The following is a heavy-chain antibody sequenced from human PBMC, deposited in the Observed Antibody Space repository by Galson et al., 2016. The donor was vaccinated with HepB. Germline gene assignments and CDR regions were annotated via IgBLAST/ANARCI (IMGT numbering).Heavy chain of an antibody. CDR2: FAGSGGST. CDR3: ARTGKDSYGNYYFDF. V-gene: IGHV3-23*01. J-gene: IGHJ4*02. Sequence: SLRLSCAASGFTFSDYAMHWVRQAPGKGLEWVSSFAGSGGSTHYYADSVRGRFTISRDNSKSTLFLQMNTMRAEDTAIYYCARTGKDSYGNYYFDFWGQGTLVTVSS. CDR1: GFTFSDYA. D-gene: IGHD5-18*01.